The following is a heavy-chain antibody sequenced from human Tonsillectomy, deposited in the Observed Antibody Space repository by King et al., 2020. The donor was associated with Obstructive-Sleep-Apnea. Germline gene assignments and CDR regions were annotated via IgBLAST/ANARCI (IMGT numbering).Heavy chain of an antibody. V-gene: IGHV4-59*08. J-gene: IGHJ4*02. Sequence: QLQESGPGLVKPSETLSLTCTVSGGSISNYYWSWIRQPPGKGLEWIGYMYYSGNTNFNPSLKSRVPISADTSKIQFSLRLSSVTAADTAVYYCARHRGVEDYGDYGDYFDYWGQGTLVTVSS. D-gene: IGHD4-17*01. CDR3: ARHRGVEDYGDYGDYFDY. CDR1: GGSISNYY. CDR2: MYYSGNT.